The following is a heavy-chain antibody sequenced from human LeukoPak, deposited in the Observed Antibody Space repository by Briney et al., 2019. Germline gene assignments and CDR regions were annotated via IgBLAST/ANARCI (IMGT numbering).Heavy chain of an antibody. V-gene: IGHV4-39*07. J-gene: IGHJ3*01. CDR2: IFYSGST. D-gene: IGHD2-2*01. CDR3: PKSNGGGVVDN. CDR1: GGSISTANYY. Sequence: SETLSLTCTVSGGSISTANYYWGWIRQPPGKGLEWIGNIFYSGSTYYSPSLKSRVTISLDTSRNQFSLKLNSVTAADTAVYYCPKSNGGGVVDNWGQGTMVNGS.